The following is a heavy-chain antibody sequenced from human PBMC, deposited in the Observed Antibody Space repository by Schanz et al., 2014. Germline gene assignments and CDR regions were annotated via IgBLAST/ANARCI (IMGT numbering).Heavy chain of an antibody. CDR1: GFTFSSYG. D-gene: IGHD3-9*01. V-gene: IGHV3-23*04. Sequence: VQLVESGGGVVQPGRSLRLSCAASGFTFSSYGMHWVRQAPGKGLEWVSAISGSGGSTYYADSVKGRFTISRDNSKNTLYLQMNSLRAEDTAVYYCAKQIHYDILTGTRNWGQGTLVTVSS. CDR2: ISGSGGST. CDR3: AKQIHYDILTGTRN. J-gene: IGHJ4*02.